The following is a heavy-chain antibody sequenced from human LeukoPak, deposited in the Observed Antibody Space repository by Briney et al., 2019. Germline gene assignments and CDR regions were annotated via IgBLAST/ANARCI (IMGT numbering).Heavy chain of an antibody. V-gene: IGHV4-61*02. J-gene: IGHJ2*01. Sequence: PSQTLSLTCTVSGGSISSGSYYWSWIRQPAGKGLEWIGRIYTSGSTNYNPSLKSRVTISVDTSKNQFSLKLSSVTAADTAVYYCARSVPAAWYFDLWGRGTLVTVSS. CDR1: GGSISSGSYY. CDR2: IYTSGST. D-gene: IGHD2-2*01. CDR3: ARSVPAAWYFDL.